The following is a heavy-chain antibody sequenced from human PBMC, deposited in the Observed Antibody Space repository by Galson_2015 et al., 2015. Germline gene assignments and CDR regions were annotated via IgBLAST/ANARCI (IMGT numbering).Heavy chain of an antibody. CDR2: IWYDGSNK. D-gene: IGHD6-19*01. V-gene: IGHV3-33*01. Sequence: SLRLSCAASGFTFSSYGMHWVRQAPGKGLEWVAVIWYDGSNKYYADSVKGRFTISRDNSKNTLYLQMNSLRAKDTAVYYCARKGGGWLYYYYGMDVWGQGTTVTVSS. CDR3: ARKGGGWLYYYYGMDV. J-gene: IGHJ6*02. CDR1: GFTFSSYG.